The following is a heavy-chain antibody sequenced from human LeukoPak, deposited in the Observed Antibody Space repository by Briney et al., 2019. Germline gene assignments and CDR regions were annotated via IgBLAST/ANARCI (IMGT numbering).Heavy chain of an antibody. CDR2: IYSGVGT. Sequence: PGGTLRLSRAASRFTVSSNYMRWVRQAPRKGLEWVSVIYSGVGTYYADSVPGRFTISRDNCKNTLYPQINALGPVDPPVYYCAREMAYYDFWSCYPPGYMDVWGKGTTVTVSS. D-gene: IGHD3-3*01. CDR1: RFTVSSNY. CDR3: AREMAYYDFWSCYPPGYMDV. V-gene: IGHV3-66*02. J-gene: IGHJ6*03.